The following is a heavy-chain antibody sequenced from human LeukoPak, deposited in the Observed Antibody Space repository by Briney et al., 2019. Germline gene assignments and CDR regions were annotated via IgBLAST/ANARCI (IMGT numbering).Heavy chain of an antibody. CDR1: GFTFSSYG. CDR3: AKTYYDFWSGSGCFDY. D-gene: IGHD3-3*01. V-gene: IGHV3-30*02. Sequence: GGSLRLSCAASGFTFSSYGMHWVRQAPGKGLEWVAFIGSNKYYADSVKGRFTISRDNSKNTLYLQMNSLRAEDTAVYYCAKTYYDFWSGSGCFDYWSQGTLVTVSS. CDR2: IGSNK. J-gene: IGHJ4*02.